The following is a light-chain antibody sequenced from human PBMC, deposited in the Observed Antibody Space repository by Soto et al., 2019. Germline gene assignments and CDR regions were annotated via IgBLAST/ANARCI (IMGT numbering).Light chain of an antibody. Sequence: QSVLTQPASVSGSPGQTITISCTGTSSDVGGYNYVSWYQQNSGKAPKLMIYEVSNRPSGVSNRFSGSKSGNMASLTISGLQAEDEADYYCSSYTINRTYVFGTGTKVTVL. J-gene: IGLJ1*01. CDR1: SSDVGGYNY. CDR2: EVS. CDR3: SSYTINRTYV. V-gene: IGLV2-14*01.